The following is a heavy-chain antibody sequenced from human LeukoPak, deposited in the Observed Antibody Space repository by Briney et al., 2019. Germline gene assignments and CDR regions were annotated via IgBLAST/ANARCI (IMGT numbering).Heavy chain of an antibody. D-gene: IGHD2-21*02. CDR2: ISYSGST. J-gene: IGHJ2*01. CDR1: VGSVSSYY. Sequence: SETLSLTCTVSVGSVSSYYWSCIRQPPGKGLESMGYISYSGSTNYNPSLESRASISIDTARNQFSLKLSSVTAAGTAVYFCARRFGYCGDDCYPLDWHFELWGRGTLVSVSS. V-gene: IGHV4-59*08. CDR3: ARRFGYCGDDCYPLDWHFEL.